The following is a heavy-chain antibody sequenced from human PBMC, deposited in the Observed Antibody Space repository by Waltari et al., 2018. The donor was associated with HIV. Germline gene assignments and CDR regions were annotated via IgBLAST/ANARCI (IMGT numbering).Heavy chain of an antibody. CDR2: ISSRSGYI. D-gene: IGHD3-3*01. CDR3: ARERFLEWLLYTGGGIDY. V-gene: IGHV3-21*01. CDR1: GFTFSLLN. Sequence: EVQLVESGGGLVKPGGSLRLSCAASGFTFSLLNMKWVRQAPGKGLEWVSSISSRSGYIYYADSVKGRFTISRDNAKNSLYLQMNSLRAEDTATYYCARERFLEWLLYTGGGIDYWGQGTLVTVSS. J-gene: IGHJ4*02.